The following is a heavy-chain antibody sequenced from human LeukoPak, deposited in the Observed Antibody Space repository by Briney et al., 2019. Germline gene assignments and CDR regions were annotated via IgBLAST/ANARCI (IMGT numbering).Heavy chain of an antibody. CDR2: IHRDGSST. D-gene: IGHD5-18*01. CDR1: GFTFSDYW. J-gene: IGHJ5*01. Sequence: PGGSLRLSCAASGFTFSDYWMHCVRHAPGKGLVWVSRIHRDGSSTTYADSVKGRFTISRDNAKNTLYLQMNSLRAEDTAMYYCARGTDGYTYGEFDSWGQGTLVTVSS. CDR3: ARGTDGYTYGEFDS. V-gene: IGHV3-74*01.